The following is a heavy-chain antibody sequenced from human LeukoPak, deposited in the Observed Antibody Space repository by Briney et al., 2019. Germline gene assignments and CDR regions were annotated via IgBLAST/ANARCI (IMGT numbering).Heavy chain of an antibody. D-gene: IGHD3-3*01. Sequence: ASVKVSCKASGHTFTGYYMHWVRQAPGQGLEWMGWINPNSGGTNYAQKFQGRVTMTRDTSISTAYMELSRLRSDDTAVYYCARSSITIFGVVKSETDYWGQGTLVTVSS. V-gene: IGHV1-2*02. CDR1: GHTFTGYY. CDR2: INPNSGGT. J-gene: IGHJ4*02. CDR3: ARSSITIFGVVKSETDY.